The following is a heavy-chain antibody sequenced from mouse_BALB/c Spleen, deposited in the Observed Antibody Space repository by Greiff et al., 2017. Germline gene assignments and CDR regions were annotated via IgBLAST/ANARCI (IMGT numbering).Heavy chain of an antibody. J-gene: IGHJ4*01. CDR3: ALTTVDYAMDY. CDR2: IDPANGNT. CDR1: GFNIKDTY. D-gene: IGHD1-1*01. Sequence: EVKLQQSGAELVKPGASVKLSCTASGFNIKDTYMHWVKQRPEQGLEWIGRIDPANGNTKYDPKFQGTATITADTSSNTAYLQLSSLTSEDTAVYYCALTTVDYAMDYWGQGTSVTVSS. V-gene: IGHV14-3*02.